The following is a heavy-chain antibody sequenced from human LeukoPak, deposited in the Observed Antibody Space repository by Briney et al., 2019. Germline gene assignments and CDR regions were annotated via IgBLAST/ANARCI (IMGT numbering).Heavy chain of an antibody. CDR1: GGSFSGYY. CDR2: INHSGST. D-gene: IGHD6-13*01. Sequence: SETLSLTCAVYGGSFSGYYWSWIRQPPGKGLEWIGEINHSGSTNYNPSLKSRVTISVDTSKNQFSLKLSSVTAADTAVYYCARDKSSSHPYFDYWGQGTLVTVSS. V-gene: IGHV4-34*01. J-gene: IGHJ4*02. CDR3: ARDKSSSHPYFDY.